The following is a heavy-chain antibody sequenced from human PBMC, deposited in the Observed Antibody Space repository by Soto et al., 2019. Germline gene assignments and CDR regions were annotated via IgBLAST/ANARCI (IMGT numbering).Heavy chain of an antibody. CDR2: IKTDGSSP. CDR3: ARDRIAGSGSCDN. V-gene: IGHV3-74*01. CDR1: GFTFNNYW. Sequence: GRSLRLSCAASGFTFNNYWMHWVRQAPGKGLVWVSRIKTDGSSPNYADSVEGRFTISSDNAKNTLYLQMNSLRVEDTAVYYCARDRIAGSGSCDNWGQGTLVTVSS. J-gene: IGHJ4*02. D-gene: IGHD3-10*01.